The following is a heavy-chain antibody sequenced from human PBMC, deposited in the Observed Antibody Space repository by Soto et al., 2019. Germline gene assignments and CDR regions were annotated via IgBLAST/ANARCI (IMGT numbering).Heavy chain of an antibody. CDR3: ARAPRLFGIRGWFDP. CDR2: IYYSGST. D-gene: IGHD2-21*01. V-gene: IGHV4-59*01. J-gene: IGHJ5*02. CDR1: GGSISSYY. Sequence: SETLSLTCTVSGGSISSYYWSWIRQPPGKDLEGIGYIYYSGSTNSNPSLKSRVTISVDTSKNQFSLKLSSVTAADTAVYYCARAPRLFGIRGWFDPWGQGTLVTVSS.